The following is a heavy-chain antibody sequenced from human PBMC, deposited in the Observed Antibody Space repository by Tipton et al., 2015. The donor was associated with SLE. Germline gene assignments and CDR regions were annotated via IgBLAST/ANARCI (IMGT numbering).Heavy chain of an antibody. V-gene: IGHV3-15*07. CDR3: TTGPRWGGYYLGEGY. CDR1: GFTFSNAW. D-gene: IGHD3-22*01. J-gene: IGHJ4*02. Sequence: SLRLSCAASGFTFSNAWMNWVRQAPGKGLEWVGRIKSKTDGGTTDYAAPVKGRFTISRDDSKNTLYLQMNSLKTEDTAVYYCTTGPRWGGYYLGEGYWGQGTLVTVSS. CDR2: IKSKTDGGTT.